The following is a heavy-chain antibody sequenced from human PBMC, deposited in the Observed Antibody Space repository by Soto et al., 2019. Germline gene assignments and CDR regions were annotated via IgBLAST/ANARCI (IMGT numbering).Heavy chain of an antibody. CDR1: GFTFNSYG. D-gene: IGHD2-2*01. V-gene: IGHV3-30*18. Sequence: GSLRLSCAASGFTFNSYGMHWVRQAPDKGLEWVAVISYDGSNKHYADSLKGRFTISRDNSKNTLCLQMHSLRAEDTAVYYCAKDRETYCTTTTCYYFDSWGQGTLVTVSS. J-gene: IGHJ4*02. CDR2: ISYDGSNK. CDR3: AKDRETYCTTTTCYYFDS.